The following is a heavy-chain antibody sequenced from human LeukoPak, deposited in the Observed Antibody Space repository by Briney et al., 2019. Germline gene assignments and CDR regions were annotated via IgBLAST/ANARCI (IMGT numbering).Heavy chain of an antibody. CDR1: GFSLSNYW. CDR2: IKQDESEK. V-gene: IGHV3-7*03. Sequence: GGSLRLSCAASGFSLSNYWMSWVRQAPGKGLEWVANIKQDESEKLYVDSVKGRFTISRDNAENSVYLQMNSLRAEDTAVYYCARGEGRQHRLRNGMDVWGQGTTVTVSS. D-gene: IGHD1-1*01. CDR3: ARGEGRQHRLRNGMDV. J-gene: IGHJ6*02.